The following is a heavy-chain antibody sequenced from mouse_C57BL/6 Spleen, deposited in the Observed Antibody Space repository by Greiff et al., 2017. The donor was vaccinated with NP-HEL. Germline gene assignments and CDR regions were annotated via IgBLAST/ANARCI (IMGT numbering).Heavy chain of an antibody. V-gene: IGHV1-72*01. CDR1: GYTFTSYW. J-gene: IGHJ1*03. CDR2: IDPNSGGT. Sequence: QVQLKQPGAELVKPGASVKLSCKASGYTFTSYWMHWVKQRPGPGLEWIGRIDPNSGGTKYNEKFKSKATLTVDKPSSTAYMQLSSLTSEDSAVYYCARGDFYWYFDVWGTGTTVTVSS. CDR3: ARGDFYWYFDV.